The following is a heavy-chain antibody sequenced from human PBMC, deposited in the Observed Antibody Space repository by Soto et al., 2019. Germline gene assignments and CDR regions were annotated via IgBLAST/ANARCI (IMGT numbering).Heavy chain of an antibody. Sequence: ESGGGLVQPEGSLRLSCAASGFTVSSNYMSWVRQAPGKGLEWVSVIYSGGSTYYADSVKGRFTISRDNSKNTLYLQMNSLRAEDTAVYYCASFGSYFELLRYWGQGTLVTVSS. D-gene: IGHD1-26*01. CDR3: ASFGSYFELLRY. CDR1: GFTVSSNY. J-gene: IGHJ4*02. CDR2: IYSGGST. V-gene: IGHV3-66*01.